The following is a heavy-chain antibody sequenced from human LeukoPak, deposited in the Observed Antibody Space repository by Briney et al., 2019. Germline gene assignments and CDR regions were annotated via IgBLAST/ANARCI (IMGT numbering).Heavy chain of an antibody. CDR3: ATSHYDFWSGYYSMFDY. J-gene: IGHJ4*02. CDR1: GGSFSGYY. Sequence: SETLSLTCAVYGGSFSGYYWSWIRQPPGKGLEWIGEINHSGGTNYNPSLKSRVTISVDTSKNQFSLKLSSVTAADTAVYYCATSHYDFWSGYYSMFDYWGQGTLVTVSS. V-gene: IGHV4-34*01. CDR2: INHSGGT. D-gene: IGHD3-3*01.